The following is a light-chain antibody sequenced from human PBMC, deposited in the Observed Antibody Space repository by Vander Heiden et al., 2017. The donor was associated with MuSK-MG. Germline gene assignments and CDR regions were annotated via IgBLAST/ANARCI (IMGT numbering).Light chain of an antibody. J-gene: IGLJ3*02. Sequence: SYVLTQPPSLSVAPGQPATITCGGDKIGSQSVHWYQQKAGQAPVLVVYDDYDRPSGIPERFSGSNSGNTATLTISRVEAGDEADYYCQVWDDSSDHWGVFGGGTKLTVL. CDR3: QVWDDSSDHWGV. CDR1: KIGSQS. CDR2: DDY. V-gene: IGLV3-21*02.